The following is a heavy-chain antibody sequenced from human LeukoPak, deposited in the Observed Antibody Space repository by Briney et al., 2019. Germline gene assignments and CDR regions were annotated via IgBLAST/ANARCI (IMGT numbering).Heavy chain of an antibody. Sequence: ASVKVSCKASGYTITGYYIHWMRQAAGQGLEWMGWINPNSDGTNSAQKFQGRVTLTRDTSISTAYLELSSLRSDDTAVYYCARDLGSGWIIVDYWGQGTLVTVSS. V-gene: IGHV1-2*02. CDR3: ARDLGSGWIIVDY. CDR1: GYTITGYY. D-gene: IGHD6-19*01. J-gene: IGHJ4*02. CDR2: INPNSDGT.